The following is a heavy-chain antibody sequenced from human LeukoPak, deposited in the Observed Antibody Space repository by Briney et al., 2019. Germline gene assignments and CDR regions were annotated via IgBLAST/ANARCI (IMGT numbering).Heavy chain of an antibody. Sequence: ASVKVSCKVSGYTLTELSMHWVRQAPGKGLEWMGGFDPEDGETIYAQKFQGRVTMTEDTSTDTAYMELSSLRSEDTAVYCCATVNRRGSSSWYGGMDVWGKGTTVTVSS. CDR3: ATVNRRGSSSWYGGMDV. CDR2: FDPEDGET. J-gene: IGHJ6*04. V-gene: IGHV1-24*01. CDR1: GYTLTELS. D-gene: IGHD6-13*01.